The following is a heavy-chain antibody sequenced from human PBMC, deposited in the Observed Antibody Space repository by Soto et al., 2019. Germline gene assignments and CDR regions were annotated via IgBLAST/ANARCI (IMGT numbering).Heavy chain of an antibody. CDR2: IIPIFGTA. CDR1: GGTFSSYA. CDR3: GYYDSSGGYYYYGMDV. D-gene: IGHD3-22*01. Sequence: QVQLVQSGAEVKKPGSSVKVSCKASGGTFSSYAISWVRQAPGQGLEWMGGIIPIFGTANYAQKFQGRVTITAVESTSTAYMELSSLRSDDTAVYYCGYYDSSGGYYYYGMDVWGQGTTVTVSS. V-gene: IGHV1-69*01. J-gene: IGHJ6*02.